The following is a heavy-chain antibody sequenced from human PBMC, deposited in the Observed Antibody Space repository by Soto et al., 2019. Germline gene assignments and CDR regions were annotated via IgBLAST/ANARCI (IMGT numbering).Heavy chain of an antibody. CDR3: ARRERAAGTDWWFDP. J-gene: IGHJ5*02. V-gene: IGHV4-39*01. CDR2: IYYSGST. D-gene: IGHD6-13*01. CDR1: GGSISSSSFH. Sequence: QLQLQESGPGLVKPSETLSLTCTVSGGSISSSSFHWGWIRQPPGKGLEWIGSIYYSGSTYYSPSRKSRVTISADTSKIQCSLKLSSVTAAATAVYYCARRERAAGTDWWFDPWGQGTLVTVSS.